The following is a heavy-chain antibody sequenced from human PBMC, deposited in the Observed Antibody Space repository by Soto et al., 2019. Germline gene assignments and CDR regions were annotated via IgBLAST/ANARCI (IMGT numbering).Heavy chain of an antibody. CDR2: IVPMNGSP. V-gene: IGHV1-69*01. Sequence: QVQLVQSGAEVKKPGSSVRVSCKASGGMFYSSAINWVRQAPGQGLEWMGGIVPMNGSPKYAQEFLGRVTISADASATTAYVDLTGLKSESTAGYYCSYAPNCTSQLTRYWGRGTQVTVSS. CDR1: GGMFYSSA. CDR3: SYAPNCTSQLTRY. D-gene: IGHD2-2*01. J-gene: IGHJ4*02.